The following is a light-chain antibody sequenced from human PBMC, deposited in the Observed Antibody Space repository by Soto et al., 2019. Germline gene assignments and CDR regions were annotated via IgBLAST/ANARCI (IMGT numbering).Light chain of an antibody. Sequence: EIVLTQSPGTLSLSPGERATLSCRASQSVGSTYLAWYQQKPGQAPRLLIFGASSRATGIPDRISGSGSGTDFTLTISRLEPEDFAVYYCQQYGSSPITFGQGTRLEIK. V-gene: IGKV3-20*01. CDR1: QSVGSTY. CDR2: GAS. J-gene: IGKJ5*01. CDR3: QQYGSSPIT.